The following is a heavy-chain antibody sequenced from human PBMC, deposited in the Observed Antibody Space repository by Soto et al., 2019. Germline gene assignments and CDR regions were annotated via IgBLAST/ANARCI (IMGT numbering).Heavy chain of an antibody. V-gene: IGHV4-34*01. CDR1: GGSFSGYY. CDR3: ARGIERGVVAAASPPFDY. CDR2: INHSGST. J-gene: IGHJ4*02. D-gene: IGHD2-2*01. Sequence: SETRSLTCAVSGGSFSGYYWSWIRQPPWKGLEWIGEINHSGSTNYNPSLKSRVTISVDTSKNQFSLKLSSVTAADTAVYYCARGIERGVVAAASPPFDYWGQGTLVTVSS.